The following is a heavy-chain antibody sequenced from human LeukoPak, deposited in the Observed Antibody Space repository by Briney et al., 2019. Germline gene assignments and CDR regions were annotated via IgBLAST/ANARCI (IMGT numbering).Heavy chain of an antibody. CDR1: GGSISSYY. CDR2: IYTSGST. V-gene: IGHV4-4*09. CDR3: ARLRPFGVVINNWFDP. J-gene: IGHJ5*02. Sequence: KTSETLSLTCTVSGGSISSYYWSWLRQPPGKGLEWIGYIYTSGSTNYNPSLKSRVTISVDTSKNQFSLKLSSVTAADTAVYYCARLRPFGVVINNWFDPWGQGTLVTVSS. D-gene: IGHD3-3*01.